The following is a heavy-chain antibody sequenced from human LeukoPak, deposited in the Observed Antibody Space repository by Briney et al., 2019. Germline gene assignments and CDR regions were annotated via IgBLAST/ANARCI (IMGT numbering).Heavy chain of an antibody. V-gene: IGHV4-59*12. Sequence: SETLSLTCTVSGGSFSDYYWNWIRQPPGKGLEWIGYIYNSGSTTYNPSLESRVTISQDTSKNQFSLKLSSVTAADTAVYYCAREGWDYYDSSGYGLIDYWGQGTLVTVSS. J-gene: IGHJ4*02. D-gene: IGHD3-22*01. CDR2: IYNSGST. CDR3: AREGWDYYDSSGYGLIDY. CDR1: GGSFSDYY.